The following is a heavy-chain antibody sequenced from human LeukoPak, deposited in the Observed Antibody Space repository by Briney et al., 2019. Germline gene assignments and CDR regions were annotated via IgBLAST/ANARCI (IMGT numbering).Heavy chain of an antibody. V-gene: IGHV4-61*02. D-gene: IGHD4-17*01. Sequence: SETLSLTCTVSGGSISSGSYYWSWIRQPAGKGLEWIGRIYSSGSTNYNPSLKSRVTISLDTSKNQFSLKLSSVTAADTAVYYCASGDYGDPPLNYWGQGTLVTVSS. CDR2: IYSSGST. CDR1: GGSISSGSYY. J-gene: IGHJ4*02. CDR3: ASGDYGDPPLNY.